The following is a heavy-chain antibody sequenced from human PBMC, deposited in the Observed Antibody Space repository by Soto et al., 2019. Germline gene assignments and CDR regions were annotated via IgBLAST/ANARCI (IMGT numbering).Heavy chain of an antibody. V-gene: IGHV1-69*04. J-gene: IGHJ5*02. Sequence: GASVKVSCKASGGTFSSYTISWVRQAPGQGLEWMGRIIPILGIANYAQKFQGRVTITADKSTSTAYMELSSLRSEDTAVYYCARDRSPIGIMISFWGALPPGGALDPCGQGTLVTVFS. CDR3: ARDRSPIGIMISFWGALPPGGALDP. D-gene: IGHD3-16*01. CDR1: GGTFSSYT. CDR2: IIPILGIA.